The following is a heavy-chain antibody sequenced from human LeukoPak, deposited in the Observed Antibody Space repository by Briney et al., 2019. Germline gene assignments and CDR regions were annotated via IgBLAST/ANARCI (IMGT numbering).Heavy chain of an antibody. D-gene: IGHD4-11*01. CDR1: GFTFTKYE. J-gene: IGHJ3*02. CDR3: ATETEYSNYDAFDI. Sequence: GGSLRLSCAASGFTFTKYEMNWVRQAPGKGLEWISYISGGNNAIYYADSVKGRFTISRDNGKNSLYLHMSSLGADDTAIYYCATETEYSNYDAFDIWGQGTMVTVSS. CDR2: ISGGNNAI. V-gene: IGHV3-48*03.